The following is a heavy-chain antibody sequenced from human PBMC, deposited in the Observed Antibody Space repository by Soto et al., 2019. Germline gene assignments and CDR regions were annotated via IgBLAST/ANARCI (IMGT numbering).Heavy chain of an antibody. J-gene: IGHJ3*02. CDR1: GFTFSSYG. D-gene: IGHD2-15*01. CDR2: IWYDGSNK. Sequence: QVQLVESGGGVVQPGRSLRLSCAASGFTFSSYGMHWVRQAPGKGLEWVAVIWYDGSNKYYADSVKGRFTISRDNSKNTLYLQMNSLRAEDTAVYYCASIGYCSGGSCYSGAFDIWGPGTMVTVSS. CDR3: ASIGYCSGGSCYSGAFDI. V-gene: IGHV3-33*01.